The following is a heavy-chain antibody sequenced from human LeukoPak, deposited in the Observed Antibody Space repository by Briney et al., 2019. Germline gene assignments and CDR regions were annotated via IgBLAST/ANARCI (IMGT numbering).Heavy chain of an antibody. D-gene: IGHD3-22*01. CDR1: VFTFRSYR. Sequence: GGSLGLSCAASVFTFRSYRMNWVRQAPGKGLEWVASIKQGESERYYVDSVTGRFTISRDNAKNSLYLQMNSLRAEDTAVYYCARGDNSAFDIWGQGTMVTVSS. J-gene: IGHJ3*02. CDR2: IKQGESER. CDR3: ARGDNSAFDI. V-gene: IGHV3-7*04.